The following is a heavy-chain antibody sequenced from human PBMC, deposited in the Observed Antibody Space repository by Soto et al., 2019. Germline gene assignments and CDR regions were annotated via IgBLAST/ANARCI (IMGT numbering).Heavy chain of an antibody. Sequence: QVQLQESGPGLVKASQTLSLTCTVSGGSISSGDYYWSWIRQPPGKGLEWIGYIYYSGSTYYNPSLKSRVTIAVDTSKNQFSLKLSSVTAADTAVYYCARDCPLRNYGDYVWAKGWFDPWGQGTLVTVSS. CDR3: ARDCPLRNYGDYVWAKGWFDP. CDR1: GGSISSGDYY. V-gene: IGHV4-30-4*01. CDR2: IYYSGST. D-gene: IGHD4-17*01. J-gene: IGHJ5*02.